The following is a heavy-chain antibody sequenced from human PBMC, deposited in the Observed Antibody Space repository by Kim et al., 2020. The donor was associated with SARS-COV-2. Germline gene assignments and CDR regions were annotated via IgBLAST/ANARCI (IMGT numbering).Heavy chain of an antibody. CDR2: GDT. CDR3: ARGGTGMDI. J-gene: IGHJ6*02. D-gene: IGHD3-10*01. V-gene: IGHV3-13*01. Sequence: GDTYYPGSGKGRFTISRENAKNSLYLQMNSLRAGDTAVYYCARGGTGMDIWGQGTAVTVSS.